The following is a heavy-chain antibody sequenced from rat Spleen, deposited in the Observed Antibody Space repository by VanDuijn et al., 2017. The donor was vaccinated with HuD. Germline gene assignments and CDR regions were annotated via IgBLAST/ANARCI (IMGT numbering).Heavy chain of an antibody. D-gene: IGHD1-12*03. CDR3: ARLDGYYHYVMDA. Sequence: EVQLVESGGDLVQPGRSLKLSCGASGFTFRNYYMAWVRQAPKKGLEWVATISTSGSRTFYPDSVNGRFTISRDNAKNSLYLQMNSLKSEDTATYYCARLDGYYHYVMDAWGQGASVTVSS. CDR1: GFTFRNYY. CDR2: ISTSGSRT. J-gene: IGHJ4*01. V-gene: IGHV5-25*01.